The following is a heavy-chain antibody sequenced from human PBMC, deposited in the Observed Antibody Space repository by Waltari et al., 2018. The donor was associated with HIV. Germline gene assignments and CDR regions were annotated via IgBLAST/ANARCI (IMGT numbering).Heavy chain of an antibody. D-gene: IGHD4-17*01. J-gene: IGHJ4*02. CDR2: IKQDGSEK. CDR3: AREGTTVTTFDY. Sequence: EVQLVESGGGLVQPGGYLRLSCAASGFTFSSYWMSWVRQAPRKGLEWGANIKQDGSEKYYVDSVKGRFTISRDNAKNSLYLQMNSLRAEDTAVYYCAREGTTVTTFDYWGQGTLVTVSS. V-gene: IGHV3-7*01. CDR1: GFTFSSYW.